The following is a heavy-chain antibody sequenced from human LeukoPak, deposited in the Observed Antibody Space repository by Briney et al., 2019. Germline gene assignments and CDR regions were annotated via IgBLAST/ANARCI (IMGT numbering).Heavy chain of an antibody. CDR2: INRDGSGI. CDR1: GFTFSTHW. Sequence: GGSLRLSCAASGFTFSTHWMHWVRQAPGKGLVWISRINRDGSGITYADSVKGRFTTSRDNAKGILYLQMNSLRDEDTAVYYCARRFDPWGQGTLVTVSS. V-gene: IGHV3-74*01. J-gene: IGHJ5*02. CDR3: ARRFDP.